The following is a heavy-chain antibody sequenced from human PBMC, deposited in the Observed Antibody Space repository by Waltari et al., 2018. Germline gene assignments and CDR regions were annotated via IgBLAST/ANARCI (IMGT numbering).Heavy chain of an antibody. D-gene: IGHD6-6*01. CDR1: GFTFSSYS. CDR2: ISSRSSYI. V-gene: IGHV3-21*01. J-gene: IGHJ4*02. Sequence: EVQLVESGGGLVKPGGSLRLSCAASGFTFSSYSMTWVRQAPGKGLEWVSSISSRSSYIYYADSVKGRFTISRDNAKNSLYLQMNSLRAEDTAVYYCARAGGIAARALFDYWGQGTLVTVSS. CDR3: ARAGGIAARALFDY.